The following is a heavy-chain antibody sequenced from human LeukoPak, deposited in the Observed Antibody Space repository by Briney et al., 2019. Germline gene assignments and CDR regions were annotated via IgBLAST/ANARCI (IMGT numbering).Heavy chain of an antibody. CDR1: GFTFSDYY. D-gene: IGHD3-3*01. CDR3: ARDRGGTDDFWSGYYTGYFDY. Sequence: KAGGSLRLSCAASGFTFSDYYMSWIRQAPGKGLEWVSYISSSSRTIYYADSVKGRFTISRDNAKNSLYLQMNSLRAEDTAVFYCARDRGGTDDFWSGYYTGYFDYWGQGTLVTVSS. V-gene: IGHV3-11*04. CDR2: ISSSSRTI. J-gene: IGHJ4*02.